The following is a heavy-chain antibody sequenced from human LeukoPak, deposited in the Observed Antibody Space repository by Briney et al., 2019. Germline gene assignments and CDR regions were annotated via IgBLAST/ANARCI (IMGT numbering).Heavy chain of an antibody. J-gene: IGHJ6*03. D-gene: IGHD1-1*01. CDR1: GGSISSYY. Sequence: SETLSLTCTVSGGSISSYYWSWIRQPAGKGLEWIGRIYTSGSTNYNPSLKSRVTISVDTSKNQFSLKLSSVTAADTAVYYCAREGYWNYYYYMDVWGKETTVTVSS. CDR2: IYTSGST. CDR3: AREGYWNYYYYMDV. V-gene: IGHV4-4*07.